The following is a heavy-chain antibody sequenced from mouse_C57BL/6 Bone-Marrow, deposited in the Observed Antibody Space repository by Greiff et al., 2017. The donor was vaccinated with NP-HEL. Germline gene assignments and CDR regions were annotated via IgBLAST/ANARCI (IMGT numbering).Heavy chain of an antibody. D-gene: IGHD1-1*01. J-gene: IGHJ4*01. CDR3: ARAHNYYGSSYDAMDY. CDR2: ISDGGSYT. Sequence: EVHLVESGGGLVKPGGSLKLSCAASGFTFSSYAMSWVRQTPEKRLEWVATISDGGSYTYYPDNVKGRFTISRDNAKNNLYLQMSHLKSEDTAMYYCARAHNYYGSSYDAMDYWGQGTSVTVSS. CDR1: GFTFSSYA. V-gene: IGHV5-4*01.